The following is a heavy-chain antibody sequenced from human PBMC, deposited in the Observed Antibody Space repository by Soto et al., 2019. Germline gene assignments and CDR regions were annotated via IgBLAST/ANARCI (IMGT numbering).Heavy chain of an antibody. CDR2: SSDASDGC. Sequence: ASVNVSYQSSLWRFRGYPIHLVRQAPGHRPEWMGDSSDASDGCRYSPTFQDRVTFTWDSSASTAHMKLSSLGGDDSVVDYCARGWGGYCTRRNCPEGYNLDVWGQGTMVTVSS. V-gene: IGHV1-3*01. J-gene: IGHJ6*02. D-gene: IGHD2-8*01. CDR3: ARGWGGYCTRRNCPEGYNLDV. CDR1: LWRFRGYP.